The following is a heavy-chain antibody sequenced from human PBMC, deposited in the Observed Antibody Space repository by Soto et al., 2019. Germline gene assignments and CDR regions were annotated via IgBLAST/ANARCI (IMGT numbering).Heavy chain of an antibody. CDR3: AKDREYYYDSTPTDDY. J-gene: IGHJ4*02. CDR1: GFTFSSYG. D-gene: IGHD3-22*01. V-gene: IGHV3-30*18. CDR2: ISYDGSNK. Sequence: PGGSLRLSCAASGFTFSSYGMHWVRQAPGKGLEWVAVISYDGSNKYYADSVKGRFTISRDNSKNTLYLQMNSLRAEDTAVYYCAKDREYYYDSTPTDDYWGQGTLVTVSS.